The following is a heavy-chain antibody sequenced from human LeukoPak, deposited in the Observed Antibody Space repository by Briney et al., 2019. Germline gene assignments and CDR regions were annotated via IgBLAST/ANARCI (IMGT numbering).Heavy chain of an antibody. J-gene: IGHJ4*02. D-gene: IGHD2-21*01. V-gene: IGHV3-23*01. CDR3: ARAPVTSCRGAYCYPFDY. Sequence: GGSLRLSCAASGFTLSSYAMSWVRQAPGKGLEWVSATSSSDAGTYHADSVRGRFTISRDNSKNTLYLQMNSLRVEDAAVYYCARAPVTSCRGAYCYPFDYWGQGTLVTVSS. CDR2: TSSSDAGT. CDR1: GFTLSSYA.